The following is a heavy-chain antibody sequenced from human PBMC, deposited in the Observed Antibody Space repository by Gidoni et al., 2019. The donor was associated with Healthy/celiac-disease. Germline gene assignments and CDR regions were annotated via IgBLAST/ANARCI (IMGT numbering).Heavy chain of an antibody. CDR2: ISSSSSYI. D-gene: IGHD6-19*01. CDR3: AREGIAVAGSFFDY. V-gene: IGHV3-21*01. Sequence: EVQLVESGGGLVKPVGSLSLSCAASGFTFSSYSMNWVRQAPGKGLEWVSSISSSSSYIYYADSVKGRFTISRDNAKNSLYLQMNSLRAEDTAVYYCAREGIAVAGSFFDYWGQGTLVTVSS. CDR1: GFTFSSYS. J-gene: IGHJ4*02.